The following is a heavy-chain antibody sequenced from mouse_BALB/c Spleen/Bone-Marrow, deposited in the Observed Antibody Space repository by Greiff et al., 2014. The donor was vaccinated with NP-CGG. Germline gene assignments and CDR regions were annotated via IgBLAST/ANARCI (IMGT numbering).Heavy chain of an antibody. CDR1: GYTFTSYW. CDR3: AREGSRLRGYFDV. Sequence: QVQLQQSGAELVKPGASVKLSCKTSGYTFTSYWIQWVKQRPGLGLGWIGEIFPGTGTTYYNEKFKGKATLTIDTSSSTAYMQLSSLTSEDSAVYFCAREGSRLRGYFDVWGAGTTVTVSS. V-gene: IGHV1S132*01. CDR2: IFPGTGTT. D-gene: IGHD1-1*01. J-gene: IGHJ1*01.